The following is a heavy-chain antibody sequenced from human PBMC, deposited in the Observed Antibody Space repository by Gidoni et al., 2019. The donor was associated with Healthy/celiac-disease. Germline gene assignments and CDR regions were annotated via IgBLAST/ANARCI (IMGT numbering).Heavy chain of an antibody. CDR1: GFTFSSYA. V-gene: IGHV3-23*01. J-gene: IGHJ3*02. CDR3: AKHTNRVADIQGDAFDI. D-gene: IGHD6-19*01. CDR2: ISGSGGST. Sequence: EVQLLESGGGLVQPGGSLRLSCAASGFTFSSYAVSWVRQAPGKGLEWVLAISGSGGSTYNADSVKGRFTISRDKSKNTLYLQMNSLRAEDTAVYYCAKHTNRVADIQGDAFDIWGQGTMVTVSS.